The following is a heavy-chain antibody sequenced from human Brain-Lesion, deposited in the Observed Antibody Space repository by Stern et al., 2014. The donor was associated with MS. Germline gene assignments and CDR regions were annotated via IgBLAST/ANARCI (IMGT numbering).Heavy chain of an antibody. J-gene: IGHJ5*02. Sequence: VQLVESGGGVLPPGSPLRLSCVASGFTFGSCAMHWVRQAPGKGLEWVAGVSYDGSNKYYADSVKGRFTISRDNSQNTLYMQMSSLRPEDTAVYYCAKDRQYLTYFFDHWGQGSLVTVSS. CDR1: GFTFGSCA. CDR3: AKDRQYLTYFFDH. CDR2: VSYDGSNK. V-gene: IGHV3-30*18. D-gene: IGHD2/OR15-2a*01.